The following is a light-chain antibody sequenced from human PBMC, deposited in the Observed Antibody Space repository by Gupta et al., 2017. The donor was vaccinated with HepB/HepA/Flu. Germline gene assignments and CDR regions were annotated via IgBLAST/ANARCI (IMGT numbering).Light chain of an antibody. CDR3: MQALQTPWT. Sequence: DIEMTQSPLSLPVTPGGPASISGRSSQSLLHSNGYNYLAWYLQKPGQSPQLLISLGSNRASGVPDRFSGSGSSTEFTLKISRVEAEDVGSYYCMQALQTPWTFGQGTKVEIK. CDR1: QSLLHSNGYNY. CDR2: LGS. J-gene: IGKJ1*01. V-gene: IGKV2-28*01.